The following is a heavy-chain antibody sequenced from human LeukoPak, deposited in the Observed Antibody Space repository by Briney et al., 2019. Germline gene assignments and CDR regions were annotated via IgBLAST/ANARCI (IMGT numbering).Heavy chain of an antibody. CDR1: GFTFSSYA. CDR2: ISGSGGST. J-gene: IGHJ4*02. V-gene: IGHV3-23*01. Sequence: PGGSLRLSCAASGFTFSSYAMSWVRQAPGKGLEWVSAISGSGGSTYYADSVKGRFTISRDNSKNTLYLQMNSLRAEDTAVYYCAKGPQWLGTSYYFDYWGQGTLVTVSS. CDR3: AKGPQWLGTSYYFDY. D-gene: IGHD6-19*01.